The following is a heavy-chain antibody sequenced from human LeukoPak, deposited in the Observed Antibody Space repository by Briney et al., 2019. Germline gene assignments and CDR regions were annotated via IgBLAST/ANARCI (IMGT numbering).Heavy chain of an antibody. CDR3: ARTGSGWDTAPRFDY. V-gene: IGHV4-4*07. CDR2: IYATGST. J-gene: IGHJ4*02. Sequence: SETLSLTCTVSGGSISGYYWSWLRQPAGKGVEWIGRIYATGSTDYNPSLKSRVTMSVDGSKNQVSLRLNSVTAADTAVYYCARTGSGWDTAPRFDYWGQGTLVTVSS. CDR1: GGSISGYY. D-gene: IGHD6-19*01.